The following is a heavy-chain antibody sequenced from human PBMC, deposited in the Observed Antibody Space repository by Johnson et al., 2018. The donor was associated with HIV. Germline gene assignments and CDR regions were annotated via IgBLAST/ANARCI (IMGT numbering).Heavy chain of an antibody. CDR3: ARDTITMVRGVVDAFDI. CDR1: GFTFSSYA. Sequence: QVQLVESGGGVVQPGRSLRLSCAASGFTFSSYAMHWVRQAPGKGLEWVSVISFAGDNKSYADSVKGRFTISRDNSKNTLYLQMNSLRAEDTAVYYCARDTITMVRGVVDAFDIWGQGTMVTVSS. CDR2: ISFAGDNK. D-gene: IGHD3-10*01. J-gene: IGHJ3*02. V-gene: IGHV3-30*14.